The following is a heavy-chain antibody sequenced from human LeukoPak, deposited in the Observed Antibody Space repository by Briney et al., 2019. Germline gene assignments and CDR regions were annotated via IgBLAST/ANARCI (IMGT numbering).Heavy chain of an antibody. CDR3: VRDAGTIPEVVNAHFDY. V-gene: IGHV3-30-3*01. Sequence: GGSLRLSCEASGSTFISYLIHWVRQAPGKGLEWVALISKDGTRDWYATSVRGRFTISRDNSKNTVYLHMNSLRPEGTALYYCVRDAGTIPEVVNAHFDYWGQGTLVTVSS. CDR1: GSTFISYL. D-gene: IGHD1-14*01. CDR2: ISKDGTRD. J-gene: IGHJ4*02.